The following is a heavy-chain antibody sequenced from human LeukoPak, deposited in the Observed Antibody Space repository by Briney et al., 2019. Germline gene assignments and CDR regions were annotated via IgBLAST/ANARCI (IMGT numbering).Heavy chain of an antibody. D-gene: IGHD3-22*01. J-gene: IGHJ4*02. CDR1: GGSVTSGNYY. CDR2: IYYSGST. CDR3: ARTDSNGYYADY. V-gene: IGHV4-31*03. Sequence: SETLSLTCTVSGGSVTSGNYYWGWIRQHPGKGLEWIGYIYYSGSTYYNPSLKSRVIISVDTSKNQFPLKLSSVTAADTAVYYCARTDSNGYYADYWGQGTLVTVSS.